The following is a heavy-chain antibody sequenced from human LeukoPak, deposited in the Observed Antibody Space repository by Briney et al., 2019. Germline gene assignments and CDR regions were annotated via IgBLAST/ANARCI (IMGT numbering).Heavy chain of an antibody. J-gene: IGHJ4*02. CDR1: GFTASTTF. CDR2: IYSGGIT. D-gene: IGHD2-8*01. CDR3: ARGGTSMVAGAY. V-gene: IGHV3-66*01. Sequence: GGSLRLSCAASGFTASTTFMTWVRQAPGKGLEWVSVIYSGGITDYADSVKGRFTISRDNSKNTVYLQMNSLRAEDTAVYYCARGGTSMVAGAYWGQGTLVTVSS.